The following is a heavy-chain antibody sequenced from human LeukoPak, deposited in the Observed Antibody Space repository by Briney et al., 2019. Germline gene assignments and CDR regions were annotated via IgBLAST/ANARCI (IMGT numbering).Heavy chain of an antibody. J-gene: IGHJ2*01. V-gene: IGHV4-59*01. D-gene: IGHD6-13*01. CDR1: GGSITSYY. Sequence: PSETLSLTCTVSGGSITSYYWSWIRQPPGKGLEWIGQIYYSGTSNYNPSLKSRVTISVDTSKNQFSLKLSSVTAADTAVYYCARERLGSSSWSRGGGGWYFDLWGRGTLVTVSS. CDR2: IYYSGTS. CDR3: ARERLGSSSWSRGGGGWYFDL.